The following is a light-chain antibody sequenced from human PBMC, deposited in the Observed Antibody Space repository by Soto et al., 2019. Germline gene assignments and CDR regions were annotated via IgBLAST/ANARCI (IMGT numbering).Light chain of an antibody. Sequence: DLQMTQSPSTLSASVGDRVTLTCRASQTISSWLAWYQQKPGKAPKLLIYKASTLKSGVPSRFSGSGSGTEFTLTISSLQPDEFATYYCQHYNSYSEAFGQGTKVDI. CDR1: QTISSW. CDR3: QHYNSYSEA. J-gene: IGKJ1*01. V-gene: IGKV1-5*03. CDR2: KAS.